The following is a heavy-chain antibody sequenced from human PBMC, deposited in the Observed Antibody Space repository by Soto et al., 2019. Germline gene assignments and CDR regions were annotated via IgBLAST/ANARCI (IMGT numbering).Heavy chain of an antibody. D-gene: IGHD3-10*01. CDR2: IYYSGST. Sequence: ETLSLACTVSNVSLSSNYWSWIRQSPGKGLEWIGNIYYSGSTNYNPSLKSRVTMSVDTSKNQFTLKLSSVTAADTGVYFCARSFMVPVDFFDYWGQGTQVTVYS. V-gene: IGHV4-59*01. CDR3: ARSFMVPVDFFDY. CDR1: NVSLSSNY. J-gene: IGHJ4*02.